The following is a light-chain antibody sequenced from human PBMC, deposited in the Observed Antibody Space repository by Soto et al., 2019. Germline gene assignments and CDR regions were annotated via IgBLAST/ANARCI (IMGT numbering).Light chain of an antibody. CDR2: EAS. J-gene: IGKJ4*02. V-gene: IGKV1-5*01. CDR3: QHYNTFPLT. Sequence: DIQLTQSPATLSASVGDRVTLSCRASQSISSWVAWYQQKPGKGPKLLIYEASHMASGVPARFSGSGSGTDFTLTISSLEPGDFATYYCQHYNTFPLTFGGGTEVDIK. CDR1: QSISSW.